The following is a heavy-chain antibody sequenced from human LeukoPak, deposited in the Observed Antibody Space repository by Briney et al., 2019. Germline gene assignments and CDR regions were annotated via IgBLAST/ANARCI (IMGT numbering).Heavy chain of an antibody. D-gene: IGHD2-2*02. Sequence: GESLKISCKGSGYSFPNYWIGWVRQMPGKGLEWMGIIYPGDFDTRYSPSFQDQVTISVDKSISTAYLQWSSLKASDTAMYYCPRGPSAYTSPPTLGPHNWFHPRGQGGLVPLSS. CDR2: IYPGDFDT. J-gene: IGHJ5*02. CDR1: GYSFPNYW. CDR3: PRGPSAYTSPPTLGPHNWFHP. V-gene: IGHV5-51*01.